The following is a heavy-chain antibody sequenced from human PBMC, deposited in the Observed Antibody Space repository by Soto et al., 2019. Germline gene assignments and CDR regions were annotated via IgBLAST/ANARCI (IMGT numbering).Heavy chain of an antibody. Sequence: GGSLRLSCAVSGFTFTSYAMNWVRQAPGKGLEWVSAVSYSGGRTFYADSVKGRFTISRDNSKNTLYLQMNSLRAEDTAVYYCAKGGLTTVVPIDYWGQGALVTVSS. CDR1: GFTFTSYA. V-gene: IGHV3-23*01. J-gene: IGHJ4*02. D-gene: IGHD4-17*01. CDR3: AKGGLTTVVPIDY. CDR2: VSYSGGRT.